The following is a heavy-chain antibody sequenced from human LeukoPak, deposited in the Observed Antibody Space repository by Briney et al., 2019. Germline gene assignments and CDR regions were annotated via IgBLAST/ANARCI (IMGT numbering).Heavy chain of an antibody. D-gene: IGHD6-13*01. J-gene: IGHJ4*02. CDR1: GYTFTGYY. V-gene: IGHV1-2*04. CDR3: ARDPYSSSWYVAGY. CDR2: INPNSGGT. Sequence: GASVKVSCKASGYTFTGYYMHWVRQAPGQGLEWMGWINPNSGGTNYAQKFQGWVTMTRDTSISTAYMELSRLRSDDTAVYYCARDPYSSSWYVAGYWGQGTLVTVSS.